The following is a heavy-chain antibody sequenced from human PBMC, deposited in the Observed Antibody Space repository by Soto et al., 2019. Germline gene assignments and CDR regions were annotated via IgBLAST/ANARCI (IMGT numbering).Heavy chain of an antibody. Sequence: SVKVSCKASGGTFSSYAISWVRQAPGQGLEWMGGIIPIFGTANYAQKFQGRVTITADESTSTAYMELSSLRSEDTAVYYCARGSGYCSSTSCYHYYYGMDVWGQGTTVTVSS. D-gene: IGHD2-2*01. CDR1: GGTFSSYA. J-gene: IGHJ6*02. V-gene: IGHV1-69*13. CDR3: ARGSGYCSSTSCYHYYYGMDV. CDR2: IIPIFGTA.